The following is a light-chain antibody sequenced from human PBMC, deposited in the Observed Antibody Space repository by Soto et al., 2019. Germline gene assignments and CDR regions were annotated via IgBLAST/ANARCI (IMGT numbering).Light chain of an antibody. CDR1: NSNLGAGSD. CDR2: GNR. CDR3: QAYDYSLTAFV. V-gene: IGLV1-40*01. Sequence: QSVLTQPPSVSGAPGQRVTISCTGNNSNLGAGSDVHWYQQLPGAAPKLVIFGNRNRPSGVPERFSGSKSGTSASLAITGLHAEDEADYYCQAYDYSLTAFVFGGGTKLTVL. J-gene: IGLJ3*02.